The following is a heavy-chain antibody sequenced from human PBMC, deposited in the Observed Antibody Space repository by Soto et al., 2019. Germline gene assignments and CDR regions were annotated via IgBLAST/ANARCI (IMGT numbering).Heavy chain of an antibody. CDR2: INPHSGAT. Sequence: AAVKGCCKASGYIFRAKYIHWVRQAPGQGLEWLGWINPHSGATNYAQKFLGRVTMSADTSASTAYMDLARLKSDDTAVYYCVRAHALVFSYWYDPWGQGTLVTVSS. J-gene: IGHJ5*02. V-gene: IGHV1-2*02. D-gene: IGHD3-3*01. CDR1: GYIFRAKY. CDR3: VRAHALVFSYWYDP.